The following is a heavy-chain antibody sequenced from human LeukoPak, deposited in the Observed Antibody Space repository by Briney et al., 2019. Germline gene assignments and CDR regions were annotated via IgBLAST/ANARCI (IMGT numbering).Heavy chain of an antibody. J-gene: IGHJ4*02. CDR1: GFTFDDYA. V-gene: IGHV3-9*01. CDR3: FDY. Sequence: PGGSLRLSCAASGFTFDDYAMHWVRQAPGKGLEWVSGISWNSGSIGYADSVKGRFTISRDNAKNSLYLQMNSLRAEDTALYYYFDYWGQGTLVTVSS. CDR2: ISWNSGSI.